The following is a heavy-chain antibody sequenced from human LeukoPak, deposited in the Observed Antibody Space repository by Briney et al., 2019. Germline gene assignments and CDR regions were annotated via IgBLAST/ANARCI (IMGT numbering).Heavy chain of an antibody. J-gene: IGHJ4*02. Sequence: PGGSLRLSCAAPGCTFSFYAMSWVRQAPGKGLEWVSSISGSGGNTNYADSVQGRFTFSRDNSKNTLYLQMNSLRAEDTAVYYYWTGGVVRVGGSYRIDYWGQGTLVTVSS. CDR1: GCTFSFYA. CDR3: WTGGVVRVGGSYRIDY. CDR2: ISGSGGNT. D-gene: IGHD6-19*01. V-gene: IGHV3-23*01.